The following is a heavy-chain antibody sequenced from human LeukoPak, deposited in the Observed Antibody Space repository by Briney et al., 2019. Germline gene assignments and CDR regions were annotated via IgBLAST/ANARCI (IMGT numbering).Heavy chain of an antibody. Sequence: SETLSLTCTVSGGSISSGSYYWSWIRQPAGKGLEWIGRIYTSGSTNYNPSLKSRVTISVDTSKNQFSLKLSSVTAADTAVYYCASARDGYNWSYWGQGTLVSVSS. CDR3: ASARDGYNWSY. CDR2: IYTSGST. J-gene: IGHJ4*02. D-gene: IGHD5-24*01. CDR1: GGSISSGSYY. V-gene: IGHV4-61*02.